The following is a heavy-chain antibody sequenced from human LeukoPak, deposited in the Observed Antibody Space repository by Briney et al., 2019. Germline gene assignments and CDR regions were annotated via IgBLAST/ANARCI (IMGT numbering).Heavy chain of an antibody. V-gene: IGHV3-23*01. CDR1: GFTFNNYA. CDR2: ISGSGGNT. Sequence: GGSLRLSCAASGFTFNNYAMSWVRQAPGKGLEWVSAISGSGGNTYYADSVKGRFTISRDNSKNTLYLQMNSLRAEDTAVYYCAKEIMETTYFDYWGQGTLVTVSS. D-gene: IGHD3-16*01. J-gene: IGHJ4*02. CDR3: AKEIMETTYFDY.